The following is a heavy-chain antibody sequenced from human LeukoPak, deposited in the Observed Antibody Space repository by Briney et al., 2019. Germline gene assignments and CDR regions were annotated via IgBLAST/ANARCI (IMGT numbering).Heavy chain of an antibody. D-gene: IGHD5-18*01. CDR3: ARGYRGYSYAYACFDY. V-gene: IGHV4-34*01. J-gene: IGHJ4*02. CDR1: GGSLSSSSYY. Sequence: PSETLSLTCTVSGGSLSSSSYYWSWIRQPPGKGLEWIGEINHSGSTNDNPSLKSRVTISVDTSKNQFSLKLSSVTAADTALYYCARGYRGYSYAYACFDYWGQVTLVTVSS. CDR2: INHSGST.